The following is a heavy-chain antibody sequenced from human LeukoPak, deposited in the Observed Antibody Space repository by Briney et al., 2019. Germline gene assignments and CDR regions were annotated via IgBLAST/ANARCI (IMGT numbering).Heavy chain of an antibody. V-gene: IGHV1-69*13. CDR1: GGTFSSYA. CDR3: ATDYGGNSFDY. J-gene: IGHJ4*02. CDR2: IIPIFGTA. D-gene: IGHD4-23*01. Sequence: SVTVSCKASGGTFSSYAISWVRQAPGQGLEWMGGIIPIFGTANYAQKFQGRVTITADESTSTAYMELSSLRSEDTAVYYCATDYGGNSFDYWGQGTLVTVSS.